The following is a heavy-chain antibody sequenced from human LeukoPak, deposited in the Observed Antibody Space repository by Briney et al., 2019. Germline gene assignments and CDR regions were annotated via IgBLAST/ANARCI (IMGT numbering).Heavy chain of an antibody. CDR1: GYTFTNYG. J-gene: IGHJ4*02. CDR2: IIPILGIA. CDR3: ARGSYSRSWTPNSPFDY. Sequence: SVKVSCKASGYTFTNYGISWVRQAPGQGLEWMGRIIPILGIANYAQKFQGRVTITADKSTSTAYMELSSLRSEDTAVYYCARGSYSRSWTPNSPFDYWGQGTLVSVSS. V-gene: IGHV1-69*04. D-gene: IGHD6-13*01.